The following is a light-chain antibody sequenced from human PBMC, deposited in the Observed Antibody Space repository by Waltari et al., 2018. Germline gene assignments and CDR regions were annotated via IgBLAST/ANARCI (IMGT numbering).Light chain of an antibody. CDR1: TSNIGSNY. Sequence: QSVLTQPPSASGTPGQRVTISCSGSTSNIGSNYVYWYQQLPGTAPKLLLYRNNPRPSAVPDRFSGSQSGTSASLAISGPRSGDEADYFCATWDDILSGPRVFGGGTRLTV. CDR3: ATWDDILSGPRV. V-gene: IGLV1-47*01. J-gene: IGLJ3*02. CDR2: RNN.